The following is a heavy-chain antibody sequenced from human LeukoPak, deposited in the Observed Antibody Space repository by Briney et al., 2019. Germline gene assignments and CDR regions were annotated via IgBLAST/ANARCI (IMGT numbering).Heavy chain of an antibody. CDR1: GFTFSSYW. J-gene: IGHJ4*02. CDR3: ARDGILGSHDY. D-gene: IGHD3-3*02. CDR2: VDSDGSST. V-gene: IGHV3-74*01. Sequence: PGGSLRLSCAASGFTFSSYWMHWVRQAPGKGLVWVSRVDSDGSSTSYADSAKGRFTIPRDNTKNTLSLQMNSLRAEDTAVYYCARDGILGSHDYWGQGTLVTVSS.